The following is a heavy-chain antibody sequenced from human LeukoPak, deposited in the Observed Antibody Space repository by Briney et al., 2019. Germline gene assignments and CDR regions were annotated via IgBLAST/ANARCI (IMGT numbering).Heavy chain of an antibody. Sequence: SETLSLTCAVYGGSFSGYYWSWLRQPPGKGLEWLGEINHSGSTNYNPSLKSRVTISVDTSKNQFSLKLSSVTAADTAVYYCARGGAATITDYYYMDVWGKGTTVTVSS. CDR3: ARGGAATITDYYYMDV. CDR2: INHSGST. CDR1: GGSFSGYY. D-gene: IGHD5-12*01. V-gene: IGHV4-34*01. J-gene: IGHJ6*03.